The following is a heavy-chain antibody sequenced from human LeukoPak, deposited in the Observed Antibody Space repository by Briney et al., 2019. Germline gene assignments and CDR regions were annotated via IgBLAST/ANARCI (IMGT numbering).Heavy chain of an antibody. J-gene: IGHJ6*02. CDR1: GYSFTSYW. D-gene: IGHD3-16*01. Sequence: GESLRISCKGSGYSFTSYWISWVRQMPGKGLEWMGRIDPSDSCTNYSPSFQGHVTISADKSISTAYLQWSSLQASDTAMYYCARHLAYYYGMDVWGQGTTVTVSS. CDR2: IDPSDSCT. CDR3: ARHLAYYYGMDV. V-gene: IGHV5-10-1*01.